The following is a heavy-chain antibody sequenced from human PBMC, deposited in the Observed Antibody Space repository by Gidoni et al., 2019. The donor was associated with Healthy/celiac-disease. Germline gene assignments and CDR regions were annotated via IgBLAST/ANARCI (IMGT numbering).Heavy chain of an antibody. J-gene: IGHJ3*02. D-gene: IGHD3-22*01. CDR1: GFTFSSYA. CDR2: ISSNGGST. V-gene: IGHV3-64*01. Sequence: EVQLVESGGGLVQPEGSLRLSCAASGFTFSSYAMNWVRQAPGKGLEYVSAISSNGGSTYYANSVKGRFTISRDNSKNTLYLQMGSLRAEDMAVYYCARVLRYYDSSGYYFSSHAFDIWGQGTMVTVSS. CDR3: ARVLRYYDSSGYYFSSHAFDI.